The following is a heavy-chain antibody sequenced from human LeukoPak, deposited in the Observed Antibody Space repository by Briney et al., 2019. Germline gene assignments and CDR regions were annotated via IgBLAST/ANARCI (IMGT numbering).Heavy chain of an antibody. V-gene: IGHV1-69*05. Sequence: SVKVSCKASGGTFSSYAISWVRQAPGQGLEWMGGIIPIFGTANYAQKFQGRVTIITDESTSTAYMELSSLRSEDTAVYYCAANYYDSSGYYYWGQGTLVTVSS. CDR3: AANYYDSSGYYY. CDR1: GGTFSSYA. J-gene: IGHJ4*02. D-gene: IGHD3-22*01. CDR2: IIPIFGTA.